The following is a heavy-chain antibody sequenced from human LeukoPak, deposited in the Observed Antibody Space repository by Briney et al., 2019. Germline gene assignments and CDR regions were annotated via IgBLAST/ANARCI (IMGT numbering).Heavy chain of an antibody. CDR2: INHSGST. J-gene: IGHJ4*02. Sequence: NPSETLSLTCAVYGGSFSGYYWSWIRQPPGKGLEWIGEINHSGSTNYNPSLKSRATISVDTSKNQFSLKLSSVTAADTAVYYCARVRLWLRGPDYWGQGTLVTVSS. V-gene: IGHV4-34*01. CDR1: GGSFSGYY. CDR3: ARVRLWLRGPDY. D-gene: IGHD5-18*01.